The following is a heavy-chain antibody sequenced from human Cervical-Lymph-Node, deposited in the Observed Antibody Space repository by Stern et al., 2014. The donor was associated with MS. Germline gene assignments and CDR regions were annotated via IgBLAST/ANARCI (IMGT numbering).Heavy chain of an antibody. Sequence: QVQLVQSGAEVKKPGSSVKVSCKASGGTFSSFGISWVRQAPGQGLEWVGGIIPIFGTANYAQQLPDRVTITADTTTSTAYMELSSLRSEDTAIYYCASGLIPRDHYNYYGMEVWGQGTTVTVSS. V-gene: IGHV1-69*06. CDR3: ASGLIPRDHYNYYGMEV. CDR2: IIPIFGTA. CDR1: GGTFSSFG. D-gene: IGHD1-14*01. J-gene: IGHJ6*02.